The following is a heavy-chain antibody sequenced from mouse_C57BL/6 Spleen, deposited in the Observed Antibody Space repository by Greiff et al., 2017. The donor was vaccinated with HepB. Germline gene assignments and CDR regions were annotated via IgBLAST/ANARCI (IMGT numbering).Heavy chain of an antibody. V-gene: IGHV1-18*01. D-gene: IGHD1-1*01. CDR1: GYTFTDYN. CDR3: ARKATYGSPYYFDY. Sequence: VQLQQSGPELVKPGASVKIPCKASGYTFTDYNMDWVKQSHGKSLEWIGDINPNNGGTIYNQKFKGKATLTVDKSSSTAYMELRSLTSEDTAVYYCARKATYGSPYYFDYWGQGTTLTVSS. CDR2: INPNNGGT. J-gene: IGHJ2*01.